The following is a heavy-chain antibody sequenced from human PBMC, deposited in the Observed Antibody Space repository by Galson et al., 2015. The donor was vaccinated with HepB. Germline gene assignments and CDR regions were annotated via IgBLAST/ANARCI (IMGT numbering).Heavy chain of an antibody. CDR1: GGTFSSYA. CDR3: ARERGSPMPVVVPHAFDI. J-gene: IGHJ3*02. D-gene: IGHD3-22*01. V-gene: IGHV1-69*13. CDR2: IIPIFGTA. Sequence: SVKVSCKASGGTFSSYAISWVRQAPGQGLEWMGGIIPIFGTANYAQKFQGRVTITADESTSTAYMELSSLRSEDTAVYYCARERGSPMPVVVPHAFDIWGQGTMVTVS.